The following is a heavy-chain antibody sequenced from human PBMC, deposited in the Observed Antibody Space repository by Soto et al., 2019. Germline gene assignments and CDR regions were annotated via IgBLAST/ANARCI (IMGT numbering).Heavy chain of an antibody. J-gene: IGHJ6*02. CDR2: IRSKANSYAT. D-gene: IGHD3-10*01. Sequence: PGGSLRLSCAASGFTFSGSAMHWVRQASGKGLEWVGRIRSKANSYATAYAASVKGRFTISRDDSKSTAYLQMNSLKTEDTAVYYCTRRRTSAMVRGVIITSEGYDYGMDVWGQGTTVTVSS. CDR1: GFTFSGSA. CDR3: TRRRTSAMVRGVIITSEGYDYGMDV. V-gene: IGHV3-73*01.